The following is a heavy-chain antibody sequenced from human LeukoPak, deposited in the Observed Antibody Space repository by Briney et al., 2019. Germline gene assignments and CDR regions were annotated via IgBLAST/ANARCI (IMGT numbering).Heavy chain of an antibody. CDR2: IYYSGST. Sequence: SEALSLTCTVSGGSISSSSYYWGWIRQPPGKGLEWIGSIYYSGSTYYNPSLKSRVTISVDTSKNQFPLKLSSVTAADTAVYYCARGRDVGPFDYWGQGTLVTISS. V-gene: IGHV4-39*06. D-gene: IGHD5-24*01. CDR1: GGSISSSSYY. CDR3: ARGRDVGPFDY. J-gene: IGHJ4*02.